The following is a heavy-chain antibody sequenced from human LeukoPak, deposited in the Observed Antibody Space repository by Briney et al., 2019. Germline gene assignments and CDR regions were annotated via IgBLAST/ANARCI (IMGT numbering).Heavy chain of an antibody. CDR2: YVGGPT. Sequence: GGSLRLSCAASGFTVSSYYMFYVGGPTYYADSVQGRFTISRDNSKNTVDLQMSSLRPEDTAVYYCARGAGWNFYEYWDHGTLVTVSS. D-gene: IGHD6-19*01. CDR1: GFTVSSYY. CDR3: ARGAGWNFYEY. J-gene: IGHJ4*01. V-gene: IGHV3-53*05.